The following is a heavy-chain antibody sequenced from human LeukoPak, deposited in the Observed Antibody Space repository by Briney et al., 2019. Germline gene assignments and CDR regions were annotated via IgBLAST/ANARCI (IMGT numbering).Heavy chain of an antibody. CDR1: GGSISSGDYY. CDR3: ARYGNGRIGYFDY. J-gene: IGHJ4*02. Sequence: SETLSLTCTVSGGSISSGDYYWSWIRQPPGKGPEWIGYIYYSGSTYYNPSLKSRVTISVDTSKNQFSLKLSSVTAADTAVYYCARYGNGRIGYFDYWGQGTLVTVSS. D-gene: IGHD1-1*01. V-gene: IGHV4-30-4*01. CDR2: IYYSGST.